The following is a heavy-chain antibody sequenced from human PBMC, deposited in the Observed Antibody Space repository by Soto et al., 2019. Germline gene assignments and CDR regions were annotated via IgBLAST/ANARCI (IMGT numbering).Heavy chain of an antibody. CDR2: INPYSGGA. J-gene: IGHJ5*02. CDR3: ARVIRGAYYNSPLDA. D-gene: IGHD3-10*01. CDR1: GYTFTGYF. V-gene: IGHV1-2*02. Sequence: ASVKVSCKASGYTFTGYFMHWVRQAPGQGLEWMGWINPYSGGAEYAQSFQGRVTMTRDTSISTVYMELSRLRFEDTAVYYCARVIRGAYYNSPLDAWGQGTVVTVSS.